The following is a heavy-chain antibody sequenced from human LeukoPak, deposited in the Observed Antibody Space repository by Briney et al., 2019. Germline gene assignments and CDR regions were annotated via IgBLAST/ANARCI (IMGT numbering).Heavy chain of an antibody. CDR1: GGSISSGGYY. Sequence: SQTLSLTCTVSGGSISSGGYYWRWIRQHPGKGLEWIGYIYYSGSTYYNPSLKSRVTISVDTSKNQFSLKLSSVTAADTAVYYCARAVCSGGSCYCDYWGQGTLVTVSS. V-gene: IGHV4-31*03. CDR2: IYYSGST. CDR3: ARAVCSGGSCYCDY. D-gene: IGHD2-15*01. J-gene: IGHJ4*02.